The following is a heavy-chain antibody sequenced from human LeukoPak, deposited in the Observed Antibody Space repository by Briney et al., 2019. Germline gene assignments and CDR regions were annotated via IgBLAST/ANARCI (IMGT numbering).Heavy chain of an antibody. Sequence: SETLSLTCSVSGGSMKNSFWSRIRQPPGKGLEWIGYVSDTGITNSNPSLKSRVTFSIDTSKDQCYLRLRSVTAADTALYFCARNRFQLSGAYWFDPWGRGTLVTVSS. CDR1: GGSMKNSF. CDR3: ARNRFQLSGAYWFDP. J-gene: IGHJ5*02. V-gene: IGHV4-59*01. CDR2: VSDTGIT. D-gene: IGHD2/OR15-2a*01.